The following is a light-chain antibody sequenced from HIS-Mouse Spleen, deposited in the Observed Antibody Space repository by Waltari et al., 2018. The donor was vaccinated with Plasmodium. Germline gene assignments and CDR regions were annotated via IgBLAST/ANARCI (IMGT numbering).Light chain of an antibody. CDR1: SRDVGGYNY. CDR2: DVS. CDR3: CSYAGSYTYV. V-gene: IGLV2-11*01. J-gene: IGLJ1*01. Sequence: QSALTQPRSVSGSPGQSVTISCTGTSRDVGGYNYGPWYQQHPGKAPKLMIYDVSKRPSGVPDRFSGSKSGNTASLTISGLQAEDEADYYCCSYAGSYTYVFGTGTKVTVL.